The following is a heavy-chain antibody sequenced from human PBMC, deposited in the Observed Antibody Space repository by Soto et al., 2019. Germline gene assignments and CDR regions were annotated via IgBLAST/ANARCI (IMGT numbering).Heavy chain of an antibody. CDR2: IYYSENT. V-gene: IGHV4-39*07. J-gene: IGHJ4*02. Sequence: SETLSLTCTVSGGSISSSSNRWGWIRQPPGKGLEWIGNIYYSENTYYNPSLKSRVTISVDTSKNQFSLKLSSVTAADTAVYYCARGRKPPGSIEATGRYFEYWGQGTLVTLSS. CDR1: GGSISSSSNR. D-gene: IGHD5-12*01. CDR3: ARGRKPPGSIEATGRYFEY.